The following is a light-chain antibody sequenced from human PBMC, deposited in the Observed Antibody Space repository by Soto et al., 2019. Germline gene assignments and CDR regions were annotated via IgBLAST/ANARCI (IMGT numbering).Light chain of an antibody. J-gene: IGKJ5*01. CDR3: QQSGYSPLT. CDR2: GAS. V-gene: IGKV3-20*01. Sequence: EIVLTQSPGTLSFSPGERATLSCRAXXSVGSNFLHWFQQRPGQPPRLLIYGASNRATGIPDRFSASGSATDFTLTISRLEPEDFAVYYCQQSGYSPLTFGQGTRLDI. CDR1: XSVGSNF.